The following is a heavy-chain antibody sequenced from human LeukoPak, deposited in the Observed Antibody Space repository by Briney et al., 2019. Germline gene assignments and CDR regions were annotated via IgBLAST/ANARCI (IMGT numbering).Heavy chain of an antibody. CDR2: IWNDGSET. V-gene: IGHV3-33*01. D-gene: IGHD6-13*01. CDR3: ARDMGRAWYGPPDY. Sequence: GGSLRLSCAASGFIFSNYGMHWVRQAPGKRLEWVAVIWNDGSETFHADSVKGRFRIARDNSKNTLYLQMNSLRAEDTAVYFCARDMGRAWYGPPDYWGQGALVTVSS. CDR1: GFIFSNYG. J-gene: IGHJ4*02.